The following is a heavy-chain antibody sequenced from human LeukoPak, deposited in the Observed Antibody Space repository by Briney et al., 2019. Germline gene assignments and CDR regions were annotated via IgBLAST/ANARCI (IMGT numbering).Heavy chain of an antibody. CDR1: GYSFTSYW. V-gene: IGHV5-51*01. J-gene: IGHJ3*02. CDR2: IYPGDSDT. Sequence: GESLKISCKGSGYSFTSYWIGWVRQMPGKALEWMGIIYPGDSDTRYSPSFQGQVTISADKSISTAYLQWSSLKASDTAMYYCARRRDSSGYPDAFDIWGQGTMVTVSS. D-gene: IGHD3-22*01. CDR3: ARRRDSSGYPDAFDI.